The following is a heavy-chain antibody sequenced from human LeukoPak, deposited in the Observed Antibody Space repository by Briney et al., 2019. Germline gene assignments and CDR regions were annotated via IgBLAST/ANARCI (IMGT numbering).Heavy chain of an antibody. CDR1: EFTFNSYW. J-gene: IGHJ5*02. CDR2: ITSSSSYI. D-gene: IGHD6-19*01. Sequence: PGGSLRLSCAASEFTFNSYWMSWVRQAPGKGLEWVSSITSSSSYIYYADSVKGRFTISRDNAKNSLYLQMNSLRAEDTAVYYCAREMLAAVAAQSWGQGTLVTVSS. V-gene: IGHV3-21*01. CDR3: AREMLAAVAAQS.